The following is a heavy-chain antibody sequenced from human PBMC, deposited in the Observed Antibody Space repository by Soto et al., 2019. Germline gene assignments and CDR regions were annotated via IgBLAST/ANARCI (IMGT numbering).Heavy chain of an antibody. CDR3: AGGNALDV. Sequence: LRLSCAASRFTFSTYWMTWVRQTPGKGLEWVANIHQDGNEKYYMDSVKGRFTIPRDNAKNSLYLQMTSLRAEDTAVYYCAGGNALDVWGQGTTVTVSS. V-gene: IGHV3-7*01. J-gene: IGHJ6*02. CDR2: IHQDGNEK. CDR1: RFTFSTYW.